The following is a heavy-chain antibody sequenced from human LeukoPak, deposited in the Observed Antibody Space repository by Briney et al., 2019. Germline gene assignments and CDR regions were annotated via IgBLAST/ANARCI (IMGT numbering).Heavy chain of an antibody. CDR1: GYSVTSYG. V-gene: IGHV1-18*04. J-gene: IGHJ6*03. CDR3: ARVVSGELPFFLDYYYYMDV. CDR2: ISAYNCNT. D-gene: IGHD1-26*01. Sequence: SVEVSFRGSGYSVTSYGMSWVRQATGQAVEWMGWISAYNCNTNYAQKLQGRVTMTTDTGTSTASMALSRLRSDDTAVHYCARVVSGELPFFLDYYYYMDVWGKGTTVTISS.